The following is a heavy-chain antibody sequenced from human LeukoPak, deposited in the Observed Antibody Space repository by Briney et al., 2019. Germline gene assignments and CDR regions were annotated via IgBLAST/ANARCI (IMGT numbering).Heavy chain of an antibody. J-gene: IGHJ3*02. Sequence: PGGSLRLSCAASGFTFSRNAMHWVRQAPGKGLEWVSSISSSSSYIYYADSVKGRFTISRDNAKNSLYLQMNSLRAEDTAVYYCARWDSSSWSDAFDIWGQGTMVTVSS. CDR1: GFTFSRNA. D-gene: IGHD6-13*01. CDR3: ARWDSSSWSDAFDI. CDR2: ISSSSSYI. V-gene: IGHV3-21*01.